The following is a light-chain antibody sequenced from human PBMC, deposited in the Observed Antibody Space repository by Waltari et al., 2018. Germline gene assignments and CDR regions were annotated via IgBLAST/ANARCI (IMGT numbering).Light chain of an antibody. Sequence: EIVMTPSPATLSVSPGESATLPCRASQSIDRNLAWYQQKPGQSPRLVIYGASTRDTDIPARFSGSGSGTEFTLTISSLQPEDFAVYHCQQYKHWPPWTFGQGTKVEIK. CDR3: QQYKHWPPWT. CDR1: QSIDRN. V-gene: IGKV3-15*01. CDR2: GAS. J-gene: IGKJ1*01.